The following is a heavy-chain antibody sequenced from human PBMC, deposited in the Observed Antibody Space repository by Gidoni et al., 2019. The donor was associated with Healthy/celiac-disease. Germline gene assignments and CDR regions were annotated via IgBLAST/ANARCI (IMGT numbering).Heavy chain of an antibody. D-gene: IGHD3-3*01. CDR1: GYTFTSYG. CDR3: ARSHSNLGSIFGVVIPFDY. J-gene: IGHJ4*02. Sequence: QVQLVQSGAEVKTPGASVKVSCKASGYTFTSYGISWVRQAPGQGLEWMGWISAYNGNTNYAQKLQGRVTMTTDTSTSTAYMELRSLRSDDTAVYYCARSHSNLGSIFGVVIPFDYWGQGTLVTVSS. CDR2: ISAYNGNT. V-gene: IGHV1-18*01.